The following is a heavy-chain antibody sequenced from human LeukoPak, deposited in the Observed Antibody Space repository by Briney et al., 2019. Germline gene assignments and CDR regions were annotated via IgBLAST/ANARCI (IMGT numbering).Heavy chain of an antibody. CDR2: ISSSSSYI. J-gene: IGHJ3*02. D-gene: IGHD6-19*01. CDR1: GFTFSLFA. Sequence: PGGSLRLSCAASGFTFSLFAMDWVRQAPGKGLEWVASISSSSSYIYYADSVKGRFTISRDNAKNSLYLQMNSLRAEDTAVYYCARDPFAIGVSSGWYGAFDIWGQGTMVTVSS. V-gene: IGHV3-21*01. CDR3: ARDPFAIGVSSGWYGAFDI.